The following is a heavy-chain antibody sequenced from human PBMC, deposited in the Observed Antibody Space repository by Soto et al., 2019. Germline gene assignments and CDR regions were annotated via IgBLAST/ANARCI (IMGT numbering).Heavy chain of an antibody. Sequence: QVQLVQSGAEVKKPGSSVKVSCKASGGTFSSYTISWVRQAPGQGLEWMGRIIPILGIANYAQKFQGRVTITADKSTSTAYMELSSLRSEDTAVYYCARGFTMVRGVWADDWGQGTLVTVSS. CDR3: ARGFTMVRGVWADD. V-gene: IGHV1-69*02. J-gene: IGHJ4*02. CDR1: GGTFSSYT. CDR2: IIPILGIA. D-gene: IGHD3-10*01.